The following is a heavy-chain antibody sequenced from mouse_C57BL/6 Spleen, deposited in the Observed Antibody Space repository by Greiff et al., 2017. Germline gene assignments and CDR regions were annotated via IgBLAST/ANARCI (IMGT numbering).Heavy chain of an antibody. D-gene: IGHD2-5*01. J-gene: IGHJ1*03. Sequence: EVKLMESGPSLVRPSQTLSLTCTVTGFSINSDCYWIWIRQFPGNKLEYIGYTFYSGITYYNPSLESRTYITRDTSKNQFSLKLSSVTTEDTATYYCAREAYYSNPSYWYFDVWGTGTTVTVSS. CDR1: GFSINSDCY. CDR3: AREAYYSNPSYWYFDV. CDR2: TFYSGIT. V-gene: IGHV3-3*01.